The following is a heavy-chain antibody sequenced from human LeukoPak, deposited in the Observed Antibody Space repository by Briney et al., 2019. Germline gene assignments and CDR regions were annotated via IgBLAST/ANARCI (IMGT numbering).Heavy chain of an antibody. Sequence: SETLSLTCTVSGGSISSSSYYWGWIRQPPGKGLEWIGSIYYSGSTYYNPSLKSRVTIFVDTSKNQFSLKLSSVTAADTAVYYCARSSGYYCGDFDYWGQGTLVTVSS. V-gene: IGHV4-39*01. J-gene: IGHJ4*02. CDR3: ARSSGYYCGDFDY. CDR1: GGSISSSSYY. CDR2: IYYSGST. D-gene: IGHD3-22*01.